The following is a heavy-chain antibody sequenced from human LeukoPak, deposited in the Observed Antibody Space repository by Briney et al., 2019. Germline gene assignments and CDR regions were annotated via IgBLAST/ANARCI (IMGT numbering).Heavy chain of an antibody. V-gene: IGHV3-23*01. CDR1: GFTFDDYA. CDR2: ISGSGGST. J-gene: IGHJ4*02. D-gene: IGHD3-10*01. Sequence: GGSLRLSCAASGFTFDDYAMHWVRQAPGKGLEWVSAISGSGGSTYYADSVKGRFTISRDNSKNTLYLQMNSLRAEDTAVYYCAKGTHYYGSGSIEGYWGQGTLVTVSS. CDR3: AKGTHYYGSGSIEGY.